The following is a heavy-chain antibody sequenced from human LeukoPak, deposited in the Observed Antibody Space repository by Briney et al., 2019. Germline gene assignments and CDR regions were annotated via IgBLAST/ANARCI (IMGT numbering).Heavy chain of an antibody. CDR2: ISNDGSTK. V-gene: IGHV3-30*03. Sequence: GGSLRLSCAASGFTFSSYGMHWVRQAPGRGLEWVAVISNDGSTKYYADSVKGRFTISRDNAKNSLYLQMNSLRAEDTAVYYCARDVWFDPWGQGTLVTVSS. CDR3: ARDVWFDP. CDR1: GFTFSSYG. J-gene: IGHJ5*02.